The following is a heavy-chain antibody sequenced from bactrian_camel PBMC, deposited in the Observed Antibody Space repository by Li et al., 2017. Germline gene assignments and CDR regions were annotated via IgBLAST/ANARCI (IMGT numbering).Heavy chain of an antibody. CDR1: GGTYAQYC. V-gene: IGHV3S53*01. J-gene: IGHJ4*01. D-gene: IGHD5*01. Sequence: VQLVESGGGSVQAGGSLRLSCAASGGTYAQYCWGWLRGNEREEVARMNYDGVTTYADSVKGRFTASRDVAKNILYLQMDNVKLEDTAMYYCAAEPRYGRECSTLWGRLGHGTQVTVSS. CDR2: MNYDGVT.